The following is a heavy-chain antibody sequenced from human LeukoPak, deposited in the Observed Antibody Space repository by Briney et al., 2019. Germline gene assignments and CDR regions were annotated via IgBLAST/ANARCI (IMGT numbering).Heavy chain of an antibody. D-gene: IGHD6-19*01. J-gene: IGHJ6*02. CDR2: IYYSGST. V-gene: IGHV4-59*01. Sequence: PSETLSLTCTVSGGSISSYYWSWIRQPPGKGLEWIGHIYYSGSTNYNPSLKSRVTISVDTSKNQFSLKLSSVTAADTAVYYCARGLAVGYYYGMDVWGQGTTVTVSS. CDR3: ARGLAVGYYYGMDV. CDR1: GGSISSYY.